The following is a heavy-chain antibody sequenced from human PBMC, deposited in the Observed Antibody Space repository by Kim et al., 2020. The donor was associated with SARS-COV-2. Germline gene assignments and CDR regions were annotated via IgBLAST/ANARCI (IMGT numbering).Heavy chain of an antibody. J-gene: IGHJ4*02. D-gene: IGHD1-26*01. CDR2: ISYDGSNK. Sequence: GGSLRLSCAASGFTFSSYAMHWVRQAPGKGLEWVAVISYDGSNKYYADSVKGRFTISRDNSKNTLYLQMNSLRAEDTAVYYCARGMGATPNFDYWGQVTL. V-gene: IGHV3-30*04. CDR3: ARGMGATPNFDY. CDR1: GFTFSSYA.